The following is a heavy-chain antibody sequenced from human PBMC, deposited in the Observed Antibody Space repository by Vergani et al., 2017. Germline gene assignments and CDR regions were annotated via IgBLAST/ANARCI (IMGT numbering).Heavy chain of an antibody. V-gene: IGHV3-20*04. CDR3: ARSDFWSGYTPKYYYYYYMDV. CDR2: INWNGGST. D-gene: IGHD3-3*01. J-gene: IGHJ6*03. CDR1: GFTFDDYG. Sequence: EVQLVESGGGVVRPGGSLRLSCAASGFTFDDYGMSWVRQAPGKGLEWVSGINWNGGSTGYADSVKGRFTISRDNAKNSLYLQMNSLRAEDTAVYYCARSDFWSGYTPKYYYYYYMDVWGKGTTVTVSS.